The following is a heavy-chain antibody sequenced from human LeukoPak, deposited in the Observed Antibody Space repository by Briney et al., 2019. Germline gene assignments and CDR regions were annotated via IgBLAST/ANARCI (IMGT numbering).Heavy chain of an antibody. CDR3: ARGRGSQGY. CDR2: IYYSGST. CDR1: GGSISGYY. J-gene: IGHJ4*02. D-gene: IGHD1-26*01. Sequence: SETLSLTCTVSGGSISGYYWSWIRQPPGKGLEWIGYIYYSGSTNYNPSLKSRVTISVDTSKNQFSLKLSSVTAADTAVYYCARGRGSQGYWGQGTLVTVSS. V-gene: IGHV4-59*01.